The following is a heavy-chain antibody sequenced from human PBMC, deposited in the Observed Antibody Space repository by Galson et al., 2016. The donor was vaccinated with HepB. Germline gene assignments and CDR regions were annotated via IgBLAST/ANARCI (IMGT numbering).Heavy chain of an antibody. V-gene: IGHV3-74*01. J-gene: IGHJ6*03. D-gene: IGHD5-18*01. Sequence: SLRLSCAASGFPFSSYLMHWVRQAPGKGLVWVSRVNSDGSSTSYADSVKGRFTISKDNAKNTLYLQLNRLRAEDTAVYFCAREGYGPLYYYFYYMDVWGKGTTVTVSS. CDR3: AREGYGPLYYYFYYMDV. CDR1: GFPFSSYL. CDR2: VNSDGSST.